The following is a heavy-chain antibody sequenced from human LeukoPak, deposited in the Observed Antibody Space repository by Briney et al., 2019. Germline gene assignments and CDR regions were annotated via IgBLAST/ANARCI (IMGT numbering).Heavy chain of an antibody. CDR3: ARHRRDLGYCSSTSCQDYYYYYYYMDV. V-gene: IGHV4-38-2*01. J-gene: IGHJ6*03. CDR2: IYHSGST. CDR1: GYSISSGYY. D-gene: IGHD2-2*01. Sequence: KPSETLSLTCAVSGYSISSGYYWGWIRQPPGKGLEWIGGIYHSGSTYYNPSLKSRVTISVDTSKNQFSLKLSSVTAADTAVYYCARHRRDLGYCSSTSCQDYYYYYYYMDVWGKGTTVTVSS.